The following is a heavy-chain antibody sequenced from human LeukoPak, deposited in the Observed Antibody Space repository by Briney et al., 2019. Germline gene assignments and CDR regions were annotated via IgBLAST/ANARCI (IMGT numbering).Heavy chain of an antibody. Sequence: GGSLRLSCAASGFTFSSYAMHWVRQAPGKGLEGVAVISYDGSNKYYADSVKGRFTISRDNSKNTLYLQMNSLRAEDTAVYYCARDPIDSSGYYSNWFDPWGQGTLVTVSS. D-gene: IGHD3-22*01. V-gene: IGHV3-30-3*01. CDR1: GFTFSSYA. CDR3: ARDPIDSSGYYSNWFDP. J-gene: IGHJ5*02. CDR2: ISYDGSNK.